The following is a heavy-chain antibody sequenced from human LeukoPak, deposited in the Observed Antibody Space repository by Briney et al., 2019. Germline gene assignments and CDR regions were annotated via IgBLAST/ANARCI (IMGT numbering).Heavy chain of an antibody. CDR3: ASGYCGGACQLGGVDM. Sequence: SETLSLTCTVSGGSISSSSYYWGWIRQPPGKGLEWIGSIYYSGNTYYNPSLKSRVTISIDTSKNQISLKLTSVTAADTAVYYCASGYCGGACQLGGVDMWGQGTMVTVSS. D-gene: IGHD2-21*02. V-gene: IGHV4-39*07. J-gene: IGHJ3*02. CDR1: GGSISSSSYY. CDR2: IYYSGNT.